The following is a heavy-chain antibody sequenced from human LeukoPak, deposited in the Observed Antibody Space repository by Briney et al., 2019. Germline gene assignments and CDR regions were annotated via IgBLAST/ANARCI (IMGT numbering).Heavy chain of an antibody. Sequence: ASVKVSCKASGYTFTSYAMHWVRQAPGQRLEWMGWINAGNGNTKYSQKFQGRVTITRDTSASTAYMELSSLRSEDTAVYYCARVFYGSGSYYKKEAFDYWGQGTLVTVSS. CDR2: INAGNGNT. CDR3: ARVFYGSGSYYKKEAFDY. V-gene: IGHV1-3*01. CDR1: GYTFTSYA. D-gene: IGHD3-10*01. J-gene: IGHJ4*02.